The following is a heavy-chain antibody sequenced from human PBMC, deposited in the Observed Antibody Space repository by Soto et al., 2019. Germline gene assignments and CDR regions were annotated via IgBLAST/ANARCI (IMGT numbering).Heavy chain of an antibody. J-gene: IGHJ4*02. V-gene: IGHV3-66*01. CDR2: ISGGGST. Sequence: GGSLRLSCSASGGTVSSNYMSWVRQAPGKGLECVSVISGGGSTYYADAVKGRFTISRDNSKNTLFLQMNSLRAEDTAVYYCAKYGGSPYYYFNYWGQGTLVTVSS. CDR3: AKYGGSPYYYFNY. CDR1: GGTVSSNY. D-gene: IGHD1-26*01.